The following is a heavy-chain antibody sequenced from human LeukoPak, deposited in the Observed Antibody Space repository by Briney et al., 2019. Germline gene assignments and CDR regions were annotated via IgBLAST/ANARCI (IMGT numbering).Heavy chain of an antibody. Sequence: GGSLRLSCAASGFSLSTYAMSWVRQAPGKGLEWVSAISGSGGSTYYADSVKGRFTISRDNSKNTLYLQMNSLRAEDTAVYYCAKGLRSPFDYWGQGTLVTVSS. J-gene: IGHJ4*02. CDR2: ISGSGGST. CDR3: AKGLRSPFDY. D-gene: IGHD4-17*01. CDR1: GFSLSTYA. V-gene: IGHV3-23*01.